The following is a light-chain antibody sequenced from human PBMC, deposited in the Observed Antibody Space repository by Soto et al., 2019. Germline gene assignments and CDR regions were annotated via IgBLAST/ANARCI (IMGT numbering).Light chain of an antibody. Sequence: DIQMTQSPSTLSGSVGDRVTITCRASQTISSWLAWYQQKPGKAPKLLIYKASTLKSGVPSRFSGSGSGTEFTLTISSLQPDDFATYYCQQSYSTLGYTFGQGTKVDIK. CDR3: QQSYSTLGYT. CDR2: KAS. J-gene: IGKJ2*01. CDR1: QTISSW. V-gene: IGKV1-5*03.